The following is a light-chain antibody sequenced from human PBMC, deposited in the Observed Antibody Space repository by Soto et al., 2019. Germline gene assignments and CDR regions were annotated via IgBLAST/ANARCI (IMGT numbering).Light chain of an antibody. CDR1: QSISSS. CDR3: QQYYDHPFA. Sequence: DIQMTQSPSTLSASVGDRVTITCRASQSISSSLAWYQQKPAKAPKLLIFKASNLEGGVPSRFSGSGSGTEFTLTISSLQPDDFATYSCQQYYDHPFAFGQGTKLEIK. V-gene: IGKV1-5*03. CDR2: KAS. J-gene: IGKJ2*01.